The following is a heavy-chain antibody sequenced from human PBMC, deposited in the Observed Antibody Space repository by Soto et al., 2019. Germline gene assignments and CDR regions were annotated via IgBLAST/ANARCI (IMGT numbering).Heavy chain of an antibody. CDR3: ETDRGGYDRDFDY. CDR1: GFTVSSNV. D-gene: IGHD5-12*01. CDR2: IYSGDSR. V-gene: IGHV3-53*01. Sequence: PGGSLRLSCSVSGFTVSSNVMSWVRQAPGKGLEWVSVIYSGDSRSYVGSVKGRFTISRDNAKTKLFLQMNSLRAEDKAVYYCETDRGGYDRDFDYWGRGALVTVSS. J-gene: IGHJ4*02.